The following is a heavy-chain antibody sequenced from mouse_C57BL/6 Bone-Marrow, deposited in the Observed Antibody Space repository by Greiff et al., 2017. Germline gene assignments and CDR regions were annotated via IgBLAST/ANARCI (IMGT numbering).Heavy chain of an antibody. Sequence: SGSELRSPGSSVKLSCKDFDSEVFPIAYMSWVRQKPGHGFEWIGGILPSIGRTIYGEKFEDKATLDADTLSNTAYLELNSLTSEDSAIYYCARPVPYYYGSSYWYFDVWGTGTTVTVSS. CDR1: DSEVFPIAY. CDR3: ARPVPYYYGSSYWYFDV. V-gene: IGHV15-2*01. J-gene: IGHJ1*03. D-gene: IGHD1-1*01. CDR2: ILPSIGRT.